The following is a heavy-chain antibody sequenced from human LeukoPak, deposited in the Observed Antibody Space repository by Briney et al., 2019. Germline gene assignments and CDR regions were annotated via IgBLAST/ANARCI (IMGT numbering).Heavy chain of an antibody. D-gene: IGHD3-22*01. CDR2: INPNSGGT. J-gene: IGHJ4*02. CDR3: ARDATDWSYYYDSRGYFDY. V-gene: IGHV1-2*02. CDR1: GYTFTGYY. Sequence: ASVKVSCKASGYTFTGYYMHWVRQAPGQGLEWMGWINPNSGGTNYAQKFQGRVTMTRDTPISTAYMELSRLRSDDTAVYYCARDATDWSYYYDSRGYFDYWGQGTLVTVSS.